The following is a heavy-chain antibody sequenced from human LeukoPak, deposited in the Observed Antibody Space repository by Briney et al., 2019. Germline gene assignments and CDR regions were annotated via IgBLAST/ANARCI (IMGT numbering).Heavy chain of an antibody. Sequence: ASVKVSCKASGYTFTSYAMHWVRQAPGQRLEWMGWINAGNGNTKYSQKFQGRVTITTDESTSTAYMELSSLRSEDTAVYYCARGEGNIAAPLDYWGQGTLVTVSS. V-gene: IGHV1-3*01. J-gene: IGHJ4*02. CDR1: GYTFTSYA. CDR2: INAGNGNT. CDR3: ARGEGNIAAPLDY. D-gene: IGHD6-13*01.